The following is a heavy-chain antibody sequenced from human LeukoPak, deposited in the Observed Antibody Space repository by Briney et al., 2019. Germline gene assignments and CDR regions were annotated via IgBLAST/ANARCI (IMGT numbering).Heavy chain of an antibody. CDR3: ARDRGGTDSSGYHGDY. D-gene: IGHD3-22*01. J-gene: IGHJ4*02. V-gene: IGHV3-66*01. CDR2: IYSGGST. Sequence: PGGSLRLSCAASGFIFSIYAMSWVRQAPGRGLEWVSVIYSGGSTYYADSVKGRFTISRDNSKNTLYLQMNSLRAEDTAVYYCARDRGGTDSSGYHGDYWGQGTLVTVSS. CDR1: GFIFSIYA.